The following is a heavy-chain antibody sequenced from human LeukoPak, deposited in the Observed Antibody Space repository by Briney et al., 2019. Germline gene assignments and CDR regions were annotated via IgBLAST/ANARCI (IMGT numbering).Heavy chain of an antibody. D-gene: IGHD4-17*01. CDR1: GFTFSSYA. CDR3: AKHRYGEAITDSYYFDY. Sequence: GGSLRLSCAASGFTFSSYAMSWVRQAPGKGLEWVSGISGSGGRTSYADSVKGRFTISRDNPKNTLYLQMNSLRAEDTAVYYCAKHRYGEAITDSYYFDYWGQGTLVTVSS. V-gene: IGHV3-23*01. CDR2: ISGSGGRT. J-gene: IGHJ4*02.